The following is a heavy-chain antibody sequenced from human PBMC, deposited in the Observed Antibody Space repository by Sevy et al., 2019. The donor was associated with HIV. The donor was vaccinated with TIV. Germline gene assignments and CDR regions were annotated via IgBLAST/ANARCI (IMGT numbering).Heavy chain of an antibody. Sequence: GGSLRLSCEASGFTFSNFEMNWVRQAPGKGLEWISYISDDATTIYYADSVQGRFTISRDNAKNSLYLQLNILGAEDTAVYYCARDRRHYYDSSDYRNYDYGMDVWGQGTTVTVSS. CDR3: ARDRRHYYDSSDYRNYDYGMDV. V-gene: IGHV3-48*03. CDR2: ISDDATTI. CDR1: GFTFSNFE. D-gene: IGHD3-22*01. J-gene: IGHJ6*02.